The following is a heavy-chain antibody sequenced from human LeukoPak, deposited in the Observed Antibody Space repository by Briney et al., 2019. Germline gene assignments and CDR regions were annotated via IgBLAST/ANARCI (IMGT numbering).Heavy chain of an antibody. J-gene: IGHJ4*02. CDR3: ARGPLYNILTGFKIAEKNFDY. Sequence: GGSLRLSCAASGFTFSSYGMHWVRQAPGKGLEWVTFIGYDGTNKYFADSVKGRFTISRDNSKNTLYLQMNSLRAEDTAVYYCARGPLYNILTGFKIAEKNFDYWGQGTLVAVSS. CDR1: GFTFSSYG. CDR2: IGYDGTNK. D-gene: IGHD3-9*01. V-gene: IGHV3-30*02.